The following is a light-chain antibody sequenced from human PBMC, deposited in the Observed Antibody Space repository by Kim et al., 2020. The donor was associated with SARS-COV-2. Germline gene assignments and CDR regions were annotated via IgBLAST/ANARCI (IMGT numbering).Light chain of an antibody. J-gene: IGKJ5*01. CDR1: QSVSSY. CDR2: HAS. Sequence: LPPGKSATLSCRASQSVSSYLAWYQQKPGQAPRLLIYHASNRATGIPARFSGSGSGTDFTLTISSLEPEDFAVYYCQQRSNWPITFGQGTRLEIK. V-gene: IGKV3-11*01. CDR3: QQRSNWPIT.